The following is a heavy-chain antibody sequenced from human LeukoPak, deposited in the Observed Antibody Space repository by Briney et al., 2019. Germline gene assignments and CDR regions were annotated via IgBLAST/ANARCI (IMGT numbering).Heavy chain of an antibody. Sequence: PGGSLRLSCAASGFTFSNSAMSWVRQAPGKGLQWVSAISGSGGSTYYADSVKGRFTISRDNSKNTLYLQMSSLGAEDTAVYYCAKEVSGYDGDWGQGTLVTVSS. CDR3: AKEVSGYDGD. J-gene: IGHJ4*02. V-gene: IGHV3-23*01. CDR1: GFTFSNSA. CDR2: ISGSGGST. D-gene: IGHD5-12*01.